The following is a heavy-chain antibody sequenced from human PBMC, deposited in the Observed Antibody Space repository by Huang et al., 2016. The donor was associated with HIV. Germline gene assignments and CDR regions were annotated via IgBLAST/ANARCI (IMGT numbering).Heavy chain of an antibody. Sequence: QVRLQQWGAGLLKPSETLSLTCAVYGGSFSHYYWGWVRQSPGKGLGWIAEIILSGDTIYNPSLKSRVTISMDTSKNQFYLKRTSVTAADSAVYYCARRPTPSYYDFWSLSSSEEDVYYYGMDVWGQGTTVTVSS. CDR2: IILSGDT. CDR1: GGSFSHYY. D-gene: IGHD3-3*01. CDR3: ARRPTPSYYDFWSLSSSEEDVYYYGMDV. V-gene: IGHV4-34*02. J-gene: IGHJ6*02.